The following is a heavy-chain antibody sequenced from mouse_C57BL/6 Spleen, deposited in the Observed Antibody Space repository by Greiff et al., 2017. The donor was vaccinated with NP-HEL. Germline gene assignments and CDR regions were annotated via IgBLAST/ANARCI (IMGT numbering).Heavy chain of an antibody. Sequence: EVQLQESVGGLVQPGGSMKLSCAASGFTFSDAWMDWVRQSPEKGLEWVAEIRNKANNHATYYAESVKGRFTISRDDSKSSVYLQMNSLRAEDTGIYYCTRRDDGPFDYWGKGTTLTVSS. J-gene: IGHJ2*01. CDR1: GFTFSDAW. V-gene: IGHV6-6*01. CDR2: IRNKANNHAT. D-gene: IGHD2-3*01. CDR3: TRRDDGPFDY.